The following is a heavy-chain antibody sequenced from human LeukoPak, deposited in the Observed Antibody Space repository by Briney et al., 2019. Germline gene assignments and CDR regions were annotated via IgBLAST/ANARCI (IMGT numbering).Heavy chain of an antibody. D-gene: IGHD2-2*02. CDR3: ARGELGYCSSTSCHNLYYYMDV. CDR2: ISAYNGNT. J-gene: IGHJ6*03. Sequence: ASVKVSCKASGYTFTRYGITWVRQAPGQGLEWLGWISAYNGNTNYAQKLQGRVTMTTDTSTTTAYMELRGLRSDDTAVYYCARGELGYCSSTSCHNLYYYMDVWGKGTTVTVSS. V-gene: IGHV1-18*01. CDR1: GYTFTRYG.